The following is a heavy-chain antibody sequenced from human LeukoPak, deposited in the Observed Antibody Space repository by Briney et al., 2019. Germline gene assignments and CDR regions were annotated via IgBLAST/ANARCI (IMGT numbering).Heavy chain of an antibody. V-gene: IGHV3-48*01. Sequence: PGGSLRLSCAASGFTFSSYSMNWVRQAPGKGLEWVSYISSSSSTMYYADSVKGRFSISRDNAKNSLYLQMNSLRAEDTAVYYCARDHHRRLYDSQARDTFVIWGQGTMVTVSS. J-gene: IGHJ3*02. CDR3: ARDHHRRLYDSQARDTFVI. CDR1: GFTFSSYS. CDR2: ISSSSSTM. D-gene: IGHD3-22*01.